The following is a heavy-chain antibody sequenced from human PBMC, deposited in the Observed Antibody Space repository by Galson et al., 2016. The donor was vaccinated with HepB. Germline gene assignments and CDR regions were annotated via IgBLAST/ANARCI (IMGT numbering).Heavy chain of an antibody. CDR2: ISGSGVGT. V-gene: IGHV3-23*01. Sequence: SLRLSCAGSGFTFGSYAMHWVRQAPGKGLEWVSTISGSGVGTHYADSVKGRFIVSRDNSKNTLYLLMTSLTAEDTAVYYFAKDRTLLVWLEMEPDDALDIWGQGTMVTVSS. CDR1: GFTFGSYA. J-gene: IGHJ3*02. D-gene: IGHD3-10*01. CDR3: AKDRTLLVWLEMEPDDALDI.